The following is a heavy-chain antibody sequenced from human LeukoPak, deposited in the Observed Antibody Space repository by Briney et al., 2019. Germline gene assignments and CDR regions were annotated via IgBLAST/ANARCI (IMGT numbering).Heavy chain of an antibody. Sequence: KTSETLSLTCAVYGGSFSGYYWSWIRQPPGKGREWIGEINHSGSTNYNPSLKSRVTISVDTSKNQFSLKLSSVTAADTAVYYSARFRIAARLRYYYYTDVWGKGTTVTVSS. D-gene: IGHD6-6*01. CDR3: ARFRIAARLRYYYYTDV. CDR2: INHSGST. CDR1: GGSFSGYY. J-gene: IGHJ6*03. V-gene: IGHV4-34*01.